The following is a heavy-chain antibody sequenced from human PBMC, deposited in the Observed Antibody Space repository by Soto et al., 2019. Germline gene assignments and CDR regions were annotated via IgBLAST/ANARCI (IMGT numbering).Heavy chain of an antibody. V-gene: IGHV3-48*03. J-gene: IGHJ6*02. Sequence: EVQLVESGGGLVQPGGSLRLSCAASGFTFSSYEMNWVRQAPGKGLEWVSYISSSGSTIYYADSVKGRFTISRDNAKNSLYLQMNSLRAEDTAVYYCARDGYCYGSVGYYGMDVWGQGTTVTVSS. CDR1: GFTFSSYE. D-gene: IGHD3-10*01. CDR2: ISSSGSTI. CDR3: ARDGYCYGSVGYYGMDV.